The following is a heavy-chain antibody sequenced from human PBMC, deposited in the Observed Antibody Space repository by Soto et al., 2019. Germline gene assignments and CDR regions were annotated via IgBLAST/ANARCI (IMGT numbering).Heavy chain of an antibody. D-gene: IGHD3-10*01. CDR1: GFTFSSYD. CDR2: IGTAGDT. Sequence: GGSLRLSCAASGFTFSSYDMHWVRQATGKGLELVSTIGTAGDTYYPGSVKGRFTISRENAKNSLYLQMNSLRAGDTAVYYCARGTRFGENWFDPWGQGTLVTVSS. J-gene: IGHJ5*02. CDR3: ARGTRFGENWFDP. V-gene: IGHV3-13*01.